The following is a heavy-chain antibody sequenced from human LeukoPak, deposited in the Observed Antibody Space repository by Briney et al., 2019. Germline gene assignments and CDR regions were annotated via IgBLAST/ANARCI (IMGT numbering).Heavy chain of an antibody. CDR2: IIPIFGTA. CDR3: ARGSGSGYVFPLDY. V-gene: IGHV1-69*13. CDR1: GFTFTSSA. Sequence: GASVKVSCKASGFTFTSSAMQWVRQAPGQGLEWMGGIIPIFGTANYAQKFQGRVTITADESTSTAYMELSSLRSEDTAVYYRARGSGSGYVFPLDYWGQGTLVTVSS. J-gene: IGHJ4*02. D-gene: IGHD3-3*01.